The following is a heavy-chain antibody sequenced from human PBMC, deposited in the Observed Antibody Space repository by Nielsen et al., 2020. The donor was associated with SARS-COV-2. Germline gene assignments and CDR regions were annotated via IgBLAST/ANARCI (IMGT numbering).Heavy chain of an antibody. V-gene: IGHV4-30-4*08. CDR2: IYYSGST. Sequence: SETLSLTCTVSGGSISSGDYYWSWIRQPPGKGWDWIGYIYYSGSTYYNPSLRSRVTISVDTSKNQFSLKLSSVTAADTALYYCARERVGGITIFGVVTRYGMDVWGQGTTVTVSS. CDR1: GGSISSGDYY. D-gene: IGHD3-3*01. J-gene: IGHJ6*02. CDR3: ARERVGGITIFGVVTRYGMDV.